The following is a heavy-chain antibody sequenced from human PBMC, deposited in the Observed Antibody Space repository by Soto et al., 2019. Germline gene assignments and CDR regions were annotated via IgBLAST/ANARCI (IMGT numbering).Heavy chain of an antibody. CDR3: ARGLGQHAY. V-gene: IGHV4-59*08. Sequence: SETLSLTCTVSGGSISSYYWSWIRQPPGKGLERIGYIYFSGSTNYNASLKSRVTISVDTSKNQFSLNLNSVTAADTAVYYCARGLGQHAYWGRGILVTVSS. D-gene: IGHD6-13*01. CDR2: IYFSGST. J-gene: IGHJ4*02. CDR1: GGSISSYY.